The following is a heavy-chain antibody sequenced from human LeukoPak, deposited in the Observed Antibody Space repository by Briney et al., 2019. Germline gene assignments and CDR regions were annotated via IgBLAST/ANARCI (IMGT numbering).Heavy chain of an antibody. Sequence: ASVKVSCKASGYTFTGYYMHWVRQAPGQGLEWMGWINPNSGGTNYAQKFQGRVTMTRDTSISTAYMELRSLRSDDTAVYYCARVITWGQLAGWFDPWGQGTLVTVSS. V-gene: IGHV1-2*02. J-gene: IGHJ5*02. CDR2: INPNSGGT. CDR3: ARVITWGQLAGWFDP. CDR1: GYTFTGYY. D-gene: IGHD6-6*01.